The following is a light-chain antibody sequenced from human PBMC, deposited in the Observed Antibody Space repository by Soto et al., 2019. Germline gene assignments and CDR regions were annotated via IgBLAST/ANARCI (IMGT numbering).Light chain of an antibody. Sequence: QSVLTQPPSVSGSPGQSVTISCTGTSSDVGRYNRVSGYEQPRGTAPKLMIYEVSNRPAGVPDRFSGSKSGNTASLTISGLQAQAEPDYYCSLSTSSSTYLFGTGRKVTV. CDR3: SLSTSSSTYL. J-gene: IGLJ1*01. V-gene: IGLV2-18*01. CDR1: SSDVGRYNR. CDR2: EVS.